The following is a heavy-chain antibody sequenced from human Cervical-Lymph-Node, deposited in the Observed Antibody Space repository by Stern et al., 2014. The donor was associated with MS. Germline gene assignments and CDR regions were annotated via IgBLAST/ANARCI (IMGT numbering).Heavy chain of an antibody. CDR2: IYYTGSP. D-gene: IGHD1-26*01. J-gene: IGHJ4*02. CDR3: ATVGATALDY. V-gene: IGHV4-39*01. Sequence: QLQLQESGPGLVKPSETLSLTCTVSGGSISSSSYYWGWVRQTPEKGLEWIASIYYTGSPYYTPSLKSRVTISIDTSKTQFSLKLSSVTAADTAVYYCATVGATALDYWGQGTLVTVSS. CDR1: GGSISSSSYY.